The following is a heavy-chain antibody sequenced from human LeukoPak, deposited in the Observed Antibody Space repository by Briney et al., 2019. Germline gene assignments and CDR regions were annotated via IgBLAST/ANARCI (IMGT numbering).Heavy chain of an antibody. CDR3: TRNDASGLDY. CDR2: INPSGGST. CDR1: GYIFTSYY. D-gene: IGHD3-10*01. V-gene: IGHV1-46*03. Sequence: ASVKVSCKASGYIFTSYYIQWVRQAPGQGLEWMGVINPSGGSTNYAQKFQGRVTMSRDTSTSTVHMELSSLRSEDTAVYYCTRNDASGLDYWGQGTLVTVSS. J-gene: IGHJ4*02.